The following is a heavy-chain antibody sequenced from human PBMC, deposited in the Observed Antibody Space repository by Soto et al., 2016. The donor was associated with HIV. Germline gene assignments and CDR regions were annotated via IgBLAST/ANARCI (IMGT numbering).Heavy chain of an antibody. D-gene: IGHD4-17*01. CDR1: GGTFSSYA. V-gene: IGHV1-69*10. CDR3: ARGPYYGDYPDYSYYYMDV. Sequence: QVQLVQSGAEVKKPGSSVKVSCKASGGTFSSYAISWVRQAPGQGLDWMGGIIPILVITKYVQKFQGRVTITADKSTSTVYMELSTLRSDDTAVYYCARGPYYGDYPDYSYYYMDVWGKGTTVTVSS. J-gene: IGHJ6*03. CDR2: IIPILVIT.